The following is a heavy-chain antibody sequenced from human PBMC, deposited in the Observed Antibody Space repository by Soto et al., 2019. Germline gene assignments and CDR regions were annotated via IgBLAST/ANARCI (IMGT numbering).Heavy chain of an antibody. V-gene: IGHV3-48*01. Sequence: EVQLVESGGGLVQPGGSLRLSCTASGFTFSSYSINWFRQAPGRGLEWISYISSTSATIYYAESVRGRFTVSRDNAKNSVYLQMDSLRAEDTALYFCARAKSLEYNWFDTWGQGTPVTVSS. CDR2: ISSTSATI. J-gene: IGHJ5*02. CDR1: GFTFSSYS. CDR3: ARAKSLEYNWFDT.